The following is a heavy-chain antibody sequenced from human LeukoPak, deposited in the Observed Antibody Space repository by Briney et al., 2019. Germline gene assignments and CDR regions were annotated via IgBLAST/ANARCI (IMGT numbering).Heavy chain of an antibody. D-gene: IGHD6-13*01. CDR3: ARSPRIAAAGTGWFDP. V-gene: IGHV4-34*01. Sequence: PSETLSLTCAVYGGSFSGLYWSWIRQPPGKGLEWIGEMKDGGSTNYNPSLKSRVTLSLDTSKNQFSLKLTSVTAADTAVYYCARSPRIAAAGTGWFDPWGQGTLVTVSS. J-gene: IGHJ5*02. CDR1: GGSFSGLY. CDR2: MKDGGST.